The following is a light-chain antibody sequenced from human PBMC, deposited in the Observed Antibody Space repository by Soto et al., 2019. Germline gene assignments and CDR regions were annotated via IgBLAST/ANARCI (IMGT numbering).Light chain of an antibody. CDR1: TSDVGGYNY. Sequence: QSALTQPASVSGSPGQSITISCTGTTSDVGGYNYVSWYQQHPGKAPKLMIYEVSNRPSGVSNRFSGSKSGNTASLTISGLQAEDEADYYCSSYRSSSILVVFGGGTKVTVL. CDR3: SSYRSSSILVV. CDR2: EVS. J-gene: IGLJ2*01. V-gene: IGLV2-14*01.